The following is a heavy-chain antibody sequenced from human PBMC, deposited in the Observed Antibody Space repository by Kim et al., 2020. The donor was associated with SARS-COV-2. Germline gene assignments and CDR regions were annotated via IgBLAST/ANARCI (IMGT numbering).Heavy chain of an antibody. Sequence: SETLSLTCAVSGSSLITDHWWSWVRQPPGKGLEWIGEVHHDGRTNFKLSLKSRLSMSMDKSKNEFSLKLTSVTVADTAVYYCAREAWGEAAIEWGQGTL. CDR2: VHHDGRT. CDR1: GSSLITDHW. J-gene: IGHJ4*02. V-gene: IGHV4-4*02. D-gene: IGHD5-12*01. CDR3: AREAWGEAAIE.